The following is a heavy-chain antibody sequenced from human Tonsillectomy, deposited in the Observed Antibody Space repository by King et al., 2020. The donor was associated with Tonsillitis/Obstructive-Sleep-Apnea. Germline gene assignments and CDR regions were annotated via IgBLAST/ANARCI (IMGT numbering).Heavy chain of an antibody. CDR2: INPNSGGT. J-gene: IGHJ6*02. D-gene: IGHD1-26*01. CDR3: ARALSVTYSVTTGVDYGVDV. Sequence: QLVQSGAEVKKPGASVKVSCKASGYTFTGYYMHWVRQAPGQGLEWMGWINPNSGGTNYAQKFLGRVTMTRDTSISTAYMELSRLRSDDTAVYYCARALSVTYSVTTGVDYGVDVWGQGTTVTVSS. CDR1: GYTFTGYY. V-gene: IGHV1-2*02.